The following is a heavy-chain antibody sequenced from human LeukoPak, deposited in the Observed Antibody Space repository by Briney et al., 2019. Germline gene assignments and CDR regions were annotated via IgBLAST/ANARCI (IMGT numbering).Heavy chain of an antibody. Sequence: GGSLRLSCAASGFTFSSYWMSWVRQAPGKGLEWVANIKQDGSEKYYVDSVKGRFTISRDNAKNSLYLQMSSLRAEDTAVYYCARDYYDSSGYYFDYWGQGTLVTVSS. V-gene: IGHV3-7*01. J-gene: IGHJ4*02. CDR2: IKQDGSEK. D-gene: IGHD3-22*01. CDR1: GFTFSSYW. CDR3: ARDYYDSSGYYFDY.